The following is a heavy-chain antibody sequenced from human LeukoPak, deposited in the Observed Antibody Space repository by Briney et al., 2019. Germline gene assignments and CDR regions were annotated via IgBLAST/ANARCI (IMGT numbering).Heavy chain of an antibody. J-gene: IGHJ4*02. CDR2: ISSSSTYK. CDR1: GFIFSAYA. Sequence: GGSLRLSCAASGFIFSAYAMNWVRQAPGKGLEWVSSISSSSTYKYYADSVKGRFTISRDNAQNSVYLQMNSLRAEDTAVYYCARVAQYYYDSSGYYCPDYWGQGTLVTVSS. D-gene: IGHD3-22*01. V-gene: IGHV3-21*01. CDR3: ARVAQYYYDSSGYYCPDY.